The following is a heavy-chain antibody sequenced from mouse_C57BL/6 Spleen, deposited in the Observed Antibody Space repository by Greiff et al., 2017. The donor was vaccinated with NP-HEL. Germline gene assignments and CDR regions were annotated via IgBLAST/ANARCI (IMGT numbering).Heavy chain of an antibody. Sequence: EVKVVESGGDLVKPGGSLKLSCAASGFTFSSYGMSWVRQTPDKRLEWVATLSSGGSYTYYPDSVKGRFTISRDNAKNTLYLQMSSLKSEDTAMYYCARHELTGYYFDYWGQGTTLTVSS. D-gene: IGHD4-1*01. CDR1: GFTFSSYG. V-gene: IGHV5-6*01. J-gene: IGHJ2*01. CDR2: LSSGGSYT. CDR3: ARHELTGYYFDY.